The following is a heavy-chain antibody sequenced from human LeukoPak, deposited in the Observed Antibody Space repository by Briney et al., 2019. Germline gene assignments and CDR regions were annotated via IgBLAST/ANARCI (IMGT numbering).Heavy chain of an antibody. Sequence: ASVKVSCKASGYTFTGYYMHWVRQAPGQGLEWMGWINPNSGGTNYAQKFQGRVTMTRDTSISTAYMELSRLRSDDTAVYYCARASGGSAGGEFDPWGQGTLVTVSS. CDR1: GYTFTGYY. J-gene: IGHJ5*02. V-gene: IGHV1-2*02. CDR3: ARASGGSAGGEFDP. D-gene: IGHD2-15*01. CDR2: INPNSGGT.